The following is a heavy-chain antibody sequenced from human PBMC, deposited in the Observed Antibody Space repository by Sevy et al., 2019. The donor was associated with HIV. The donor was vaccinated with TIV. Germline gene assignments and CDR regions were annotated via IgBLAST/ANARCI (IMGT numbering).Heavy chain of an antibody. CDR1: GFTFSKYS. Sequence: GGFLRLSCAASGFTFSKYSMSWVRQPPGKGLEWFSTLSFGCGEINYADSVKGRFTISRDNSKSSVYLQMNNLGPDDTAVYYSAREGCTKPHDYWGQGTLVTVSS. CDR3: AREGCTKPHDY. V-gene: IGHV3-23*01. CDR2: LSFGCGEI. J-gene: IGHJ4*02. D-gene: IGHD2-8*01.